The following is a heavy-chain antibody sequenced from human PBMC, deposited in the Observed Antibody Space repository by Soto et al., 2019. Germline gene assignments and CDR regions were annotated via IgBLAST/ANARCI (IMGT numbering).Heavy chain of an antibody. J-gene: IGHJ4*02. CDR3: AAGGSGYYAN. D-gene: IGHD3-22*01. Sequence: EVQLVESGGDVVQPGGSLSLSCAASGFTFSTYWMHWVRQAPGKGLLWVSRIKTDGTHATYADSVKGRFTISRDDAKNTLYLQMNSLRVEDASVYYCAAGGSGYYANWGQGTLVTVSS. CDR1: GFTFSTYW. V-gene: IGHV3-74*01. CDR2: IKTDGTHA.